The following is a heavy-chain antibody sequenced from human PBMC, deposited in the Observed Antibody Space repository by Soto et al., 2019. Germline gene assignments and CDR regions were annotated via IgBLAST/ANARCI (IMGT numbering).Heavy chain of an antibody. CDR2: VYYTGTT. CDR3: AKTADPYYLDV. V-gene: IGHV4-59*06. Sequence: GSLRLSCAAPGFTFSSYGMHWVRQAPGKGLEWIGNVYYTGTTFYNPSLKSRLTLSVDRSKSQFSFSLNSVTAADTAMYYCAKTADPYYLDVWGTGIKVTVSS. J-gene: IGHJ6*03. CDR1: GFTFSSYG.